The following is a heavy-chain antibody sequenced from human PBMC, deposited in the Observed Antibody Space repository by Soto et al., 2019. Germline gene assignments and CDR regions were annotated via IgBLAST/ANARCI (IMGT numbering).Heavy chain of an antibody. D-gene: IGHD2-2*01. CDR2: IGAYNGNA. V-gene: IGHV1-18*01. Sequence: ASVKVSCKASGYTFSNYGVNWVRQAPGQGLEWMGWIGAYNGNANYAPKVQGRVAMTTDTSPSTAYMELRSLRSDDTAVYYCARAGYCTTSNCYAQGYFYFYMDVWGKGTTVTVSS. CDR1: GYTFSNYG. J-gene: IGHJ6*03. CDR3: ARAGYCTTSNCYAQGYFYFYMDV.